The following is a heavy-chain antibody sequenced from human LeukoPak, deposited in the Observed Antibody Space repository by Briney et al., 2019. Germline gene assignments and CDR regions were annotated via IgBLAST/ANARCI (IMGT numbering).Heavy chain of an antibody. CDR3: TRRRYYGSGSEYYYYMDV. Sequence: GGSLRLSCAASGFTFSGSAMHWVRQASGKGLEWVGRIRSKANSYATAYAASVKGRFTISRDDSKNTAYLQMNSLKTEDTAVYYCTRRRYYGSGSEYYYYMDVWGKGTTVTVSS. J-gene: IGHJ6*03. CDR1: GFTFSGSA. D-gene: IGHD3-10*01. V-gene: IGHV3-73*01. CDR2: IRSKANSYAT.